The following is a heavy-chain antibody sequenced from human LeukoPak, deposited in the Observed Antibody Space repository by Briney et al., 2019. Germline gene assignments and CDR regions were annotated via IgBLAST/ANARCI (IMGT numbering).Heavy chain of an antibody. V-gene: IGHV3-30*02. CDR3: AKERGYFHNSGYLL. D-gene: IGHD3-22*01. J-gene: IGHJ4*02. Sequence: GGSLRLSCVASTSTFSYYGMHWVRQTPGKGLEWVTFIGPDGGDEYYADSVRGRFTISRDNSRNTLYLQMNSLRPDDTAVYYCAKERGYFHNSGYLLWGQGTLVTVSS. CDR2: IGPDGGDE. CDR1: TSTFSYYG.